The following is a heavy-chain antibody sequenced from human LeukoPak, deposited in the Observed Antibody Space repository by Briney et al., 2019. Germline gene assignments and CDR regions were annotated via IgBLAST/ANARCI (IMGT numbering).Heavy chain of an antibody. CDR1: GYDFTSVG. CDR3: ARQVLIAGGRYGMDV. V-gene: IGHV1-18*01. CDR2: ISAYNGDT. D-gene: IGHD2-15*01. Sequence: ASVKVSCKASGYDFTSVGITWVRRAPGQGLEWMGWISAYNGDTSSAQKVQGRVTMTTDTSTSTAYMELRSLRSDDTAVYYCARQVLIAGGRYGMDVWGQGTTVTVSS. J-gene: IGHJ6*02.